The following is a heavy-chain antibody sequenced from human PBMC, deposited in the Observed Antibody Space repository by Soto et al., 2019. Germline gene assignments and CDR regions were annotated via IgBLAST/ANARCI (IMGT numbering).Heavy chain of an antibody. D-gene: IGHD5-12*01. J-gene: IGHJ4*02. V-gene: IGHV4-30-4*01. Sequence: PSETLSLTCSVSGRTTNSGAYFCSWIRQPPGNGLEWFGSIFYTGSTYYSPSLKSRASMSVDTSKNLFSLRLRYLTAAATAVYFCARARATFYRHYYFDYWGQGTPVTVSS. CDR1: GRTTNSGAYF. CDR3: ARARATFYRHYYFDY. CDR2: IFYTGST.